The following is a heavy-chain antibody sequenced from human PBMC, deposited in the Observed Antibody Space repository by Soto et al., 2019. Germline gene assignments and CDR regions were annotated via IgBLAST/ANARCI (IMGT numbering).Heavy chain of an antibody. CDR3: AHTRGIAADY. D-gene: IGHD6-13*01. J-gene: IGHJ4*02. CDR1: GFSLSSSGVG. Sequence: QITLKESGPTLVKPTQTLTLTCTFSGFSLSSSGVGVGWIRQPPGKALEWLALIYWDDDKRYSPSLKSRLTTXXDTPKNQVVLTMTNMDPVDTATYYCAHTRGIAADYWGQGTLVTVSS. V-gene: IGHV2-5*02. CDR2: IYWDDDK.